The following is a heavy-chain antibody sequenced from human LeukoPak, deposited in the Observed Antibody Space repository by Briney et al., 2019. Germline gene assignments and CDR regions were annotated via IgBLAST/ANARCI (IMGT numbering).Heavy chain of an antibody. CDR1: GFPFSAYA. CDR3: AKTYYYYYMDV. J-gene: IGHJ6*03. Sequence: GGSLRLSCAASGFPFSAYAMSWVRQAPGKGLEWVSAISASGDTTYYADSVRGRFTISRDNSKNTLYLQMNSLRAGDTAVYYCAKTYYYYYMDVWGKGTTVTVSS. CDR2: ISASGDTT. V-gene: IGHV3-23*01.